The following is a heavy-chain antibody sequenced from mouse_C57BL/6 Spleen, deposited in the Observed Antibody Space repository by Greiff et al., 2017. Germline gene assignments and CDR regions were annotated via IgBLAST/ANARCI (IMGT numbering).Heavy chain of an antibody. V-gene: IGHV1-15*01. J-gene: IGHJ1*03. Sequence: QVQLKQSGAELVRPGASVTLSCKASGYTFTDYEMHWVKQTPVHGLEWIGAIDPETGGTAYNQKFKGKAILTADKSSSTAYMELRSLTSEDSAVYYCTRGWAYWYFDVWGTGTTVTVSS. D-gene: IGHD3-3*01. CDR1: GYTFTDYE. CDR2: IDPETGGT. CDR3: TRGWAYWYFDV.